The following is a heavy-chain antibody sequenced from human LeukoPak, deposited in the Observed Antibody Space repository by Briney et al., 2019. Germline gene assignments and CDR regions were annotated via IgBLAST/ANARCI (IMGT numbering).Heavy chain of an antibody. J-gene: IGHJ3*02. CDR1: GFTFSRYW. V-gene: IGHV3-30*02. Sequence: GGSLRLSCAASGFTFSRYWMSWVRQAPGKGLEWVAFIRYDGSNKYYADSVKGRFTISRDNSKNTLYLQMNSLRAEDTAVYYCAKDPPLFIVGATPPLWTDAFDIWGQGTMVTVSS. CDR2: IRYDGSNK. CDR3: AKDPPLFIVGATPPLWTDAFDI. D-gene: IGHD1-26*01.